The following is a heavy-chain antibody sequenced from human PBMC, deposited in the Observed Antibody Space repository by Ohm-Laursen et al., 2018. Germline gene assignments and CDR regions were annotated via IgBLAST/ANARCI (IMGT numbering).Heavy chain of an antibody. D-gene: IGHD6-19*01. V-gene: IGHV3-9*01. CDR1: GFTFDDYA. J-gene: IGHJ3*02. CDR3: AKVGGYSSGWHGGEAFEI. CDR2: ISWNSGSI. Sequence: SLRLSCAASGFTFDDYAMHWVRQAPGKGLEWVSGISWNSGSIGYADSVKGRFIISRDNARNSLYLQMKSLSAEDTAMYYCAKVGGYSSGWHGGEAFEIWGQGTMVTVSS.